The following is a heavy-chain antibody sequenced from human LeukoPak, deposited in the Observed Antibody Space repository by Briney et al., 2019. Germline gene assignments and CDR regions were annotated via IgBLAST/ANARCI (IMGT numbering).Heavy chain of an antibody. CDR2: IRYDGSNK. CDR3: AKDQYSSSYYFDH. D-gene: IGHD6-6*01. J-gene: IGHJ4*02. Sequence: GGSLRLSCAASGFTFSSYGMHWVRQAPGKGLEWVALIRYDGSNKYYADSVKGRFTISRDNSKNTLYLQMNSLRAEDTAVYYCAKDQYSSSYYFDHWGQGTLVTVSS. V-gene: IGHV3-30*02. CDR1: GFTFSSYG.